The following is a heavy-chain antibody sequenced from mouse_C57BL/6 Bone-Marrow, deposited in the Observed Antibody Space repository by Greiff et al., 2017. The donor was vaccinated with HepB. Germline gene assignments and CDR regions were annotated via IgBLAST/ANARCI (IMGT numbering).Heavy chain of an antibody. D-gene: IGHD1-1*01. CDR1: GYTFTSYT. CDR3: ARWGTTVDFDY. CDR2: INPSSGYT. V-gene: IGHV1-4*01. J-gene: IGHJ2*01. Sequence: VQLQQSGAELARPGASVKMSCKASGYTFTSYTMHWVKQRPGQGLEWIGYINPSSGYTKYNQKFKDKATLTADKSSSTAYMQLSSLTSEDSAVYYCARWGTTVDFDYWGQGTTLTVSS.